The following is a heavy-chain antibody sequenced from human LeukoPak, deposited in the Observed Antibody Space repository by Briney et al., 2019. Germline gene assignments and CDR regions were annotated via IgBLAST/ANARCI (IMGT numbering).Heavy chain of an antibody. CDR2: ISGSGGST. V-gene: IGHV3-23*01. CDR3: AKDRAMIVVVMGGDY. Sequence: GGSLRLSCAASGFTFSSYAMSWVRQAPGKGLEWVSAISGSGGSTYYADSVKGRFTISRDNSKNTLYLQMNSLRAEDTAVYYCAKDRAMIVVVMGGDYGGQGTLVTVSS. J-gene: IGHJ4*02. CDR1: GFTFSSYA. D-gene: IGHD3-22*01.